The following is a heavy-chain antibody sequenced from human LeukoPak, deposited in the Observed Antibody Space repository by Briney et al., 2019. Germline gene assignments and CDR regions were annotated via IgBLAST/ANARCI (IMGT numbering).Heavy chain of an antibody. J-gene: IGHJ4*02. D-gene: IGHD6-6*01. CDR1: GYTFTNYD. CDR2: MNPNSGNT. Sequence: ASVEVSCKASGYTFTNYDINWVRQATGQGLEWMGWMNPNSGNTGYAQKFQGRVTITRNTSISTAYMELSSLRSEDTAVYYCARGGSSSGFDYWGQGTLVTVSS. CDR3: ARGGSSSGFDY. V-gene: IGHV1-8*03.